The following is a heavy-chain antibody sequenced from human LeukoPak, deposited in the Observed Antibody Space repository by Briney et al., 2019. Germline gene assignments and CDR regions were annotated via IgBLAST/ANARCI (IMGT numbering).Heavy chain of an antibody. CDR2: ISGSGGST. Sequence: GESLRLSCAASGFTFSTYSMNWLRLAPGKGLEWVSAISGSGGSTYYADSVKGRFTISRDNSKNTLYLQMNSLRAEDTAVYYCAKGALRSGPLGAFDIWGQETMVTVSS. D-gene: IGHD2-15*01. CDR1: GFTFSTYS. J-gene: IGHJ3*02. V-gene: IGHV3-23*01. CDR3: AKGALRSGPLGAFDI.